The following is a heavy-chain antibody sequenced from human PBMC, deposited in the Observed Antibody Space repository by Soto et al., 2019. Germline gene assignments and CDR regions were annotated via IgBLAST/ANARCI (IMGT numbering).Heavy chain of an antibody. CDR2: ISSSGSTA. J-gene: IGHJ4*02. CDR1: GLTFSRFE. Sequence: GGSLRLSCAASGLTFSRFELHWVRQAPGKGLEWISYISSSGSTAYYASSVEGRFTISRDNANNSVYLQMDSLRAEDTALYYCTRAAWFPYLSFYRGQGAPVTVSS. V-gene: IGHV3-48*03. CDR3: TRAAWFPYLSFY. D-gene: IGHD3-10*01.